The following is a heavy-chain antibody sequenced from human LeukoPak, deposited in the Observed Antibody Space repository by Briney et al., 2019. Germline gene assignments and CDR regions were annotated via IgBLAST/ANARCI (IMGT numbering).Heavy chain of an antibody. V-gene: IGHV3-30*03. D-gene: IGHD3-10*01. CDR2: ISYDGSNK. CDR1: GFRFSSYD. Sequence: PGGSLRLSCAATGFRFSSYDMHWVRQAPGKGLEWVAVISYDGSNKYYADSVKGRFTISRDNSKNTLYLQMNSLRAEDTAVYYCARELWFGEFQFYFDYWGQGTLVTVSS. J-gene: IGHJ4*02. CDR3: ARELWFGEFQFYFDY.